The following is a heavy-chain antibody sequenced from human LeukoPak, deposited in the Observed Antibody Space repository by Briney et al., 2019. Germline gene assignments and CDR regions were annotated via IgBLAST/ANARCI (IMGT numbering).Heavy chain of an antibody. J-gene: IGHJ3*02. Sequence: GGSLRLSCAASGFTFSSYSMNWVRQAPGKGLEWVSSISSSSSYIYYADSVKGRFTISRDNAKNSLNLQMNSLRAEDTAVYYCARSSKDDAFDIWGQGTMVTVSS. V-gene: IGHV3-21*01. CDR3: ARSSKDDAFDI. CDR2: ISSSSSYI. CDR1: GFTFSSYS.